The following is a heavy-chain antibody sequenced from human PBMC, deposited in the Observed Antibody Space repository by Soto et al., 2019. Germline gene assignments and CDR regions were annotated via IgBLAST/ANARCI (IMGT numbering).Heavy chain of an antibody. J-gene: IGHJ6*03. V-gene: IGHV2-70*11. CDR3: ARISPLDYYYYYMDV. CDR1: GFSLSTSGMC. Sequence: SGPTRVNPTQTLTLTCTFAGFSLSTSGMCVSWIRQPPGKALEWLARIDWDDDKYYSTSLKTRLTISKDTSKNQVVLTMTNMDPVDTATYYCARISPLDYYYYYMDVWGKGTTVTVSS. CDR2: IDWDDDK.